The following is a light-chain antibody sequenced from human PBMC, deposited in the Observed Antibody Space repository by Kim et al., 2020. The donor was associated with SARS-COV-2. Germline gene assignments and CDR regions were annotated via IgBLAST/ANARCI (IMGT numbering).Light chain of an antibody. J-gene: IGKJ4*01. V-gene: IGKV1-16*01. CDR3: QHYNSYPLT. CDR1: QGVNDY. CDR2: ATS. Sequence: DIQMTQSPSSLSASVGDTVTITCRASQGVNDYLAWFQQKPGEAPKSLIYATSNLRSGVPSRFSGSGSGTHFTLTISSLQPEDFATYYCQHYNSYPLTFGGGTKVDIK.